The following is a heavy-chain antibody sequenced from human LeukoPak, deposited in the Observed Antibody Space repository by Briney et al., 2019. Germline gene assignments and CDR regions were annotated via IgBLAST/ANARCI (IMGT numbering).Heavy chain of an antibody. Sequence: GASVKVSCKSSGYTFIDYYIHWVRQALGQGLEWMGRINPNSGGTNSAQTFQGRVTMTRDTSISTAYMELNRLTSDDTAVYYCARDLPSTPNWELDYWGQGTLVTVSS. CDR2: INPNSGGT. D-gene: IGHD7-27*01. V-gene: IGHV1-2*06. J-gene: IGHJ4*02. CDR3: ARDLPSTPNWELDY. CDR1: GYTFIDYY.